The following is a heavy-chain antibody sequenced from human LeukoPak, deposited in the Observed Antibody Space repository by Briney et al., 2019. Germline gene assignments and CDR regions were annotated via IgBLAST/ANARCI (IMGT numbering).Heavy chain of an antibody. Sequence: KSSETLSLTCTVSGGSISRSSYYWSWIRQPPGKGLEWIGEINHSGSTNYNPSLKSRVTMSVDTSKNQFSLKLSSVTAADTAVYYCVRDGYCSSTSCYATNWFDPWGQGTLVTVSS. CDR1: GGSISRSSYY. CDR2: INHSGST. V-gene: IGHV4-39*07. CDR3: VRDGYCSSTSCYATNWFDP. J-gene: IGHJ5*02. D-gene: IGHD2-2*03.